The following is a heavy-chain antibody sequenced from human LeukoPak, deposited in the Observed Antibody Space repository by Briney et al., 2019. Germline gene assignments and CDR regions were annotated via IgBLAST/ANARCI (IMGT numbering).Heavy chain of an antibody. D-gene: IGHD2-8*02. J-gene: IGHJ4*02. Sequence: SETLSLTRTVSGGSISNYYWNWIRQPPGKGLEWIAYISDIGSINYNPSLKSRVTISLDTSKNQFSLKLSSVTAADTAVYYCAGHHPRNTVDFWGQGTLVTVSS. CDR3: AGHHPRNTVDF. CDR1: GGSISNYY. CDR2: ISDIGSI. V-gene: IGHV4-59*08.